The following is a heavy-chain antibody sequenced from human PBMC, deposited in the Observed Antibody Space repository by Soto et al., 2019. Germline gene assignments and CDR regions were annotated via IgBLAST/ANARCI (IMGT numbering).Heavy chain of an antibody. V-gene: IGHV1-69*01. CDR3: AGDGRTLRYLEWPAAFDS. D-gene: IGHD3-3*01. Sequence: QVHLVQSGAEVRTPGSSVKISCKASGGSLENLAISWVRQAPGQGFEWMGGVMPVLGTTDYAHNFQGRVTVPADESPTTVYLELSSLKSEDTAVYYCAGDGRTLRYLEWPAAFDSWGQGTLVTVSS. CDR1: GGSLENLA. CDR2: VMPVLGTT. J-gene: IGHJ5*01.